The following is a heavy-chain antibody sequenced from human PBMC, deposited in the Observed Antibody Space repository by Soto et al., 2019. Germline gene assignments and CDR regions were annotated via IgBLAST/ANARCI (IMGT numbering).Heavy chain of an antibody. CDR1: GGTFSRYA. CDR3: AQTLGLAVAGPGRFDL. V-gene: IGHV1-69*12. D-gene: IGHD6-19*01. CDR2: ITPMFGTA. Sequence: QVQLVQSGAEVKKYGSSVKVSCKASGGTFSRYAISWVRQAPGQELEWMGGITPMFGTANYAQRFQGRVTITADESTSTADMQLSSLRSDDTAVYYCAQTLGLAVAGPGRFDLWGRGTLVTVSS. J-gene: IGHJ2*01.